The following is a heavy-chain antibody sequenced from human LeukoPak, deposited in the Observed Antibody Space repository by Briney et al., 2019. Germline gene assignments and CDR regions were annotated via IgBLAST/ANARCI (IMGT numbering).Heavy chain of an antibody. CDR1: GYTFTSYG. CDR2: ISAYNGNT. CDR3: ARMYYYDSSGSTPDAFDI. J-gene: IGHJ3*02. V-gene: IGHV1-18*01. D-gene: IGHD3-22*01. Sequence: ASVKVSCKASGYTFTSYGISWVRQAPGQGLEWMGWISAYNGNTNYAQKLQSRVTMTTDTSTSTAYMELRSLRSDDTAVYYCARMYYYDSSGSTPDAFDIWGQGTMVTVSS.